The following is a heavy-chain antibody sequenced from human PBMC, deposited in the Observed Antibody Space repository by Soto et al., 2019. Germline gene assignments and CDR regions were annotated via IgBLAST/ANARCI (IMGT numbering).Heavy chain of an antibody. Sequence: GGSLRLSCAASGFTFSSYAMHWVRQAPGKGLEWVAVISYDGSNKYYADSVKGRFTISRDNSKNTLYLQMNSLRAEDTAVYYGARSAPYLRGVNGDDAFDIWGQGTMVTVSS. CDR1: GFTFSSYA. D-gene: IGHD7-27*01. J-gene: IGHJ3*02. CDR2: ISYDGSNK. V-gene: IGHV3-30*04. CDR3: ARSAPYLRGVNGDDAFDI.